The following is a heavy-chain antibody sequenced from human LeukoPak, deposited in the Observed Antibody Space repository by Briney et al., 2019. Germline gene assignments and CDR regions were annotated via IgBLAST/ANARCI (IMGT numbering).Heavy chain of an antibody. J-gene: IGHJ6*02. D-gene: IGHD6-19*01. CDR3: ARDPSSGWYVGYYYYGMDV. CDR1: GGTFSSYA. V-gene: IGHV1-69*13. CDR2: IIPIFGTA. Sequence: ASVKVSCKASGGTFSSYAISWVRQAPGQGLEWIGGIIPIFGTANYAQKFQGRVTITADESASTAYMELSSLRSEDTAVYYCARDPSSGWYVGYYYYGMDVWGQGTTVTVSS.